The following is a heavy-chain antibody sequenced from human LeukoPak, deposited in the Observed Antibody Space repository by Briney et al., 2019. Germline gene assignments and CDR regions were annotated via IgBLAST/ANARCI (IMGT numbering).Heavy chain of an antibody. CDR2: INAGNGNT. J-gene: IGHJ5*02. CDR1: GYTFTSYA. V-gene: IGHV1-3*01. Sequence: ASVKVSCKASGYTFTSYAMHWVRQAPGQRLEWMGWINAGNGNTKYSQKFQGRVTITRDTSASTAYMELSSLRSEDTAVYYCAREIGGDIVVVSWFDPWGQGTLATVSS. D-gene: IGHD2-2*01. CDR3: AREIGGDIVVVSWFDP.